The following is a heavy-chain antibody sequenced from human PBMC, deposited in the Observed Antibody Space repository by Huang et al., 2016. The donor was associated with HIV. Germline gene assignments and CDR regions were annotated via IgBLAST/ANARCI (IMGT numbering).Heavy chain of an antibody. V-gene: IGHV3-23*01. CDR3: ARSSRSSGHINDFDY. CDR1: GFGFSNYA. D-gene: IGHD6-19*01. Sequence: EVQLLESGGGLVQPVGSLRLSCAASGFGFSNYAMSWVRQGPGKGLEWVSSGSGSDGRTYYADAVKGRFTISRDNYKSTLFLQMNGLRADDTAIYYCARSSRSSGHINDFDYWGQGALVTVSS. J-gene: IGHJ4*02. CDR2: GSGSDGRT.